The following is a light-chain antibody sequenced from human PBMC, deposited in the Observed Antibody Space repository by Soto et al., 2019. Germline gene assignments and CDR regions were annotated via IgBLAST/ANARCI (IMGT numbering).Light chain of an antibody. J-gene: IGKJ4*01. V-gene: IGKV3-11*01. CDR3: QQRSNWPPGLT. CDR1: QSVSSY. Sequence: EIVLTQSPATLSLSPGERATLSCRASQSVSSYLAWYQKKPGQAPRLIIYDASNRATGIPARFSGSGSGTGFTLIISSLEPEDFAVYYCQQRSNWPPGLTFGGGTKVEIK. CDR2: DAS.